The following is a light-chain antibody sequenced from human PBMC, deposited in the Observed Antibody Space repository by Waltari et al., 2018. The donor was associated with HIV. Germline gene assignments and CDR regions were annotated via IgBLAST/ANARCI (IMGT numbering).Light chain of an antibody. CDR2: AAS. CDR1: QGIRND. Sequence: DIRMPRSPSSLSPSVGDTDSITCRASQGIRNDLGWYQQKPGKAPKRLINAASSLESWVPSRFSGSGSGTEFTLTIISLQPEDIATYYCLQYNSYPLTFGGGTKVEIK. V-gene: IGKV1-17*01. J-gene: IGKJ4*01. CDR3: LQYNSYPLT.